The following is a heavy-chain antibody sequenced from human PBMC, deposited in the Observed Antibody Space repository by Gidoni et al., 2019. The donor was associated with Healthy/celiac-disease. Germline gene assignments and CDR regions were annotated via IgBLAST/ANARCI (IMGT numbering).Heavy chain of an antibody. V-gene: IGHV3-30*18. CDR2: ISYDGSNN. CDR1: GFTFSSYG. Sequence: QVQLVESVGGVVQPGRSLSLPCAAYGFTFSSYGMHWVRQAPGKGLGWLAVISYDGSNNYYADSVKGRFTISRDNSKNTLYLQMNSLRAEDTAVYYCAKDPVRLDYYMDVWGKGTTVTVSS. J-gene: IGHJ6*03. CDR3: AKDPVRLDYYMDV.